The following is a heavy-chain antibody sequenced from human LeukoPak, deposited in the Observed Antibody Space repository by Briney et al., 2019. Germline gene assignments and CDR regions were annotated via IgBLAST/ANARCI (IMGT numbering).Heavy chain of an antibody. Sequence: PGGSLRLSCAASGFTFGYDWMTWVRQAPGKGLEWVGRIKSKTDGGTTDYAAPVKGRFIISRDDSKNTLYLQMNSLKTEDTAVYYCSTVRYCSGGSCVGGMDVWGQGTTVTVSS. CDR2: IKSKTDGGTT. CDR1: GFTFGYDW. D-gene: IGHD2-15*01. J-gene: IGHJ6*02. V-gene: IGHV3-15*01. CDR3: STVRYCSGGSCVGGMDV.